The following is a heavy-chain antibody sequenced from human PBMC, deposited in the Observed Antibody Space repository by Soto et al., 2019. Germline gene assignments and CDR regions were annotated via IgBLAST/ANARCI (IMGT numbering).Heavy chain of an antibody. CDR1: GGTFSSYA. CDR3: ARGSFIGWEAAAGPYRQSFDY. V-gene: IGHV1-69*13. Sequence: SVKVSCKASGGTFSSYAISWVRQAPGQGLEWMGGIIPIFGTANYAQKFQGRVTITADESTSTACMELSSLRSEDTAVYYCARGSFIGWEAAAGPYRQSFDYSGQGTLVTVSS. CDR2: IIPIFGTA. D-gene: IGHD6-13*01. J-gene: IGHJ4*02.